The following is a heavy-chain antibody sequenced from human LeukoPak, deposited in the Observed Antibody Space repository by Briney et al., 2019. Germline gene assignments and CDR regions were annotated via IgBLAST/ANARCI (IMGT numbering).Heavy chain of an antibody. CDR1: GFTFSSYA. J-gene: IGHJ4*02. D-gene: IGHD2-8*01. CDR2: ISYDGSNK. V-gene: IGHV3-30*04. Sequence: PGGSLRLSCAASGFTFSSYAMHWVRQAPGKGLEWVAVISYDGSNKYYADSVKGRFTISRDNSKNTLYLQMNSLRAEDTAVYYCGTGGLFWGGGGYCTNGVCPQVDYWGQGTLVTVSS. CDR3: GTGGLFWGGGGYCTNGVCPQVDY.